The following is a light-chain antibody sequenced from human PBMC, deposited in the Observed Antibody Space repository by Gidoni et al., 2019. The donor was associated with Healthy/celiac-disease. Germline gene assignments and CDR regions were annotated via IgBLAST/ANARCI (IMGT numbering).Light chain of an antibody. V-gene: IGKV3-11*01. CDR1: QSVSRY. J-gene: IGKJ2*01. CDR3: QQRSNWSYT. Sequence: EIVLTQSPATLSLSPGERATLSCRASQSVSRYLAWYQQKPGQAPRLLIYDASNRATGIPARFSGSGSGTDFTLTISSLEPEDFAVYYCQQRSNWSYTFXXXTKLEIK. CDR2: DAS.